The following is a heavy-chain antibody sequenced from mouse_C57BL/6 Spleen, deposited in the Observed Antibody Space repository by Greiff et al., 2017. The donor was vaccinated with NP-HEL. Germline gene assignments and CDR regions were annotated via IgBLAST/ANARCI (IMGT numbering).Heavy chain of an antibody. Sequence: QVQLKQPGAELVKPGASVKVSCKASGYTFTSYWMHWVKQRPGQGLEWIGRIHPSDSDTNYNQKFKGKATLTVDKSSSTAYMQLSSLTSEDSAVYYCAIRAQVPGGYAMDYWGQGTSVTVSS. CDR3: AIRAQVPGGYAMDY. V-gene: IGHV1-74*01. J-gene: IGHJ4*01. CDR2: IHPSDSDT. CDR1: GYTFTSYW. D-gene: IGHD3-2*02.